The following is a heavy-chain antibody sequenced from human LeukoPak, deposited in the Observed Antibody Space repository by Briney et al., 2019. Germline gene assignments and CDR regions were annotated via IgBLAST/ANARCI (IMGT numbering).Heavy chain of an antibody. J-gene: IGHJ4*02. CDR3: ARLPNHPRGFGEFIDY. D-gene: IGHD3-10*01. CDR2: INPSGSST. CDR1: GYIFTNHY. Sequence: ASVKVSCKASGYIFTNHYMHWVRQAPGQGLEWMGLINPSGSSTLYAEKFRGRIIMTRDMSTATDYMELSSLRSEDTAVYYCARLPNHPRGFGEFIDYWGQGTLVTVSS. V-gene: IGHV1-46*01.